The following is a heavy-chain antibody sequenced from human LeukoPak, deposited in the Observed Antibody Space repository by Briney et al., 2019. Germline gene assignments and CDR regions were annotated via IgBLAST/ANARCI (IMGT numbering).Heavy chain of an antibody. V-gene: IGHV1-69*01. CDR1: GGTFSSYA. J-gene: IGHJ4*02. Sequence: ASVKVSFKSSGGTFSSYAISWVRQAPGQGLEGMGGIIPIFGTANYAQKFQGRVTITADESTSTAYMELSSLRSEDTAVYYCARVEYSYAPFDYWGQGTLVTVSS. D-gene: IGHD5-18*01. CDR2: IIPIFGTA. CDR3: ARVEYSYAPFDY.